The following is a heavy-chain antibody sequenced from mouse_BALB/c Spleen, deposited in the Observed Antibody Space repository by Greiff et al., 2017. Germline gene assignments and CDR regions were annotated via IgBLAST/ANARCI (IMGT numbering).Heavy chain of an antibody. CDR2: ISSGGSYT. D-gene: IGHD6-1*01. CDR3: TRDRDSLEGYFDY. CDR1: GFTFSSYT. J-gene: IGHJ2*01. Sequence: EVHLVESGGGLVKPGGSLKLSCAASGFTFSSYTMSWVRQTPEKRLEWFATISSGGSYTYYPDSVKGRFPISRDNAKNTLYLQMSSLKSEDTAMYYCTRDRDSLEGYFDYWGQGTTLTGSS. V-gene: IGHV5-6-4*01.